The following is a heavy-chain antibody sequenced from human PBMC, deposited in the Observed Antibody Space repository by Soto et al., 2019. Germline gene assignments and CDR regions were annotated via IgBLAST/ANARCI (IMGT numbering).Heavy chain of an antibody. CDR1: GGSISSGDYY. CDR2: IYYSGST. D-gene: IGHD3-10*01. CDR3: ASYGSRTDAFDI. J-gene: IGHJ3*02. Sequence: QVQLQESGPGLVKPSQTLSLTCTVSGGSISSGDYYWSWIRQPPGKGLEWIGYIYYSGSTYYNPSLQSRVTILVDTSQNQFSLKLSSVTAADTAVYYCASYGSRTDAFDIWGQGTMVTVSS. V-gene: IGHV4-30-4*01.